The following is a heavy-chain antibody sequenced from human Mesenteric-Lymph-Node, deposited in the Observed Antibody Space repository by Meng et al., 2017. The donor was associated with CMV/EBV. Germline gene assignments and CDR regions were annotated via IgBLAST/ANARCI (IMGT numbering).Heavy chain of an antibody. CDR1: GFTFSSYW. D-gene: IGHD3-16*02. Sequence: GESLKISCAASGFTFSSYWMSWVRQAPGKGLEWVANIKQDGSEKYYVDSVKGRFTISRDNAKNSLYLQMNSLRAEDTAVYYCARGGRIDSTYYRYSAMDVWGQGTTVTVSS. J-gene: IGHJ6*02. CDR2: IKQDGSEK. V-gene: IGHV3-7*01. CDR3: ARGGRIDSTYYRYSAMDV.